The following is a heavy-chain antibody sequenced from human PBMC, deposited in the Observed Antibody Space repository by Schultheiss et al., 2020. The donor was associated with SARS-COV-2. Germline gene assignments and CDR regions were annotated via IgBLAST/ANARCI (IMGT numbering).Heavy chain of an antibody. CDR2: TYSGGST. V-gene: IGHV3-23*03. CDR1: GFTFSSYA. Sequence: GGSLRLSCAASGFTFSSYAMSWVRQAPGKGLEWVSVTYSGGSTNYADSVKGRFTISRDNSKNTLFLQMNSLRDDDTAVYYCSSHPSSDWFRFWGQGTLVTVSS. CDR3: SSHPSSDWFRF. D-gene: IGHD3-9*01. J-gene: IGHJ4*02.